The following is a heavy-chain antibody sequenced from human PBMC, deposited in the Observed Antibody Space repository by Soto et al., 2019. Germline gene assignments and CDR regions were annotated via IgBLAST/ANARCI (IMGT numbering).Heavy chain of an antibody. Sequence: LRLSCTASGFTFGDYAMSWFRQAPGKGLEWVGFIRSKAYGGTTEYAASVKGRFTISRDDSKSIAYLQMNSLKTEDTAVYYCTRTIYGSGTFDYWGQGTLVTVSS. V-gene: IGHV3-49*03. D-gene: IGHD3-10*01. CDR2: IRSKAYGGTT. CDR1: GFTFGDYA. CDR3: TRTIYGSGTFDY. J-gene: IGHJ4*02.